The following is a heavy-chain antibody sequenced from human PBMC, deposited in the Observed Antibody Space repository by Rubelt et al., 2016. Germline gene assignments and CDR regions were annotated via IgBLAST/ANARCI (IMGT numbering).Heavy chain of an antibody. CDR3: ARGRLGYGMDV. V-gene: IGHV4-59*12. Sequence: QVQLQESGPGLVKPSETLSLTCTVSGGSISSYYWRWIRQPPGKGLEWIGYIYYSGSTNYNPSLTSRVTISVDTSKNKFSLTLSSVAAADTAVYYCARGRLGYGMDVWGQGTTVTVSS. CDR1: GGSISSYY. D-gene: IGHD3-16*01. J-gene: IGHJ6*02. CDR2: IYYSGST.